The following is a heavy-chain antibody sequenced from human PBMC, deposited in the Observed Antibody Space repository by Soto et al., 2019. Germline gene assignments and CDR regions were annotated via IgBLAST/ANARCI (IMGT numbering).Heavy chain of an antibody. CDR2: ISYDGSNK. CDR1: GFTFSSYG. CDR3: AKGSSSWYHPHFDY. D-gene: IGHD6-13*01. Sequence: QVQLVESGGGVVQPGRSLRLSCVASGFTFSSYGIHWVRQAPGKGLEWVAIISYDGSNKNYADSVTGRFTISRDNSKNTLSLQMNSLRPEDTAVYYCAKGSSSWYHPHFDYWGQGTLVTVSS. J-gene: IGHJ4*02. V-gene: IGHV3-30*18.